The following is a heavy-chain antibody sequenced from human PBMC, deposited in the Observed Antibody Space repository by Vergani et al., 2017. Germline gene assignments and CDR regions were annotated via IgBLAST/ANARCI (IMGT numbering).Heavy chain of an antibody. V-gene: IGHV3-9*01. J-gene: IGHJ4*02. CDR2: ISWNSGSI. Sequence: EVQLVESGGGLVQPGRSLRLSCAASGFTFDDYAMHWVRQAPGKGLGWVSGISWNSGSIGYADSVKGRFTISRDNAKNSLYLQMNSLRAEDTALYYCAKDSRAVAGPFDYWGQGTLVTVSS. CDR1: GFTFDDYA. D-gene: IGHD6-19*01. CDR3: AKDSRAVAGPFDY.